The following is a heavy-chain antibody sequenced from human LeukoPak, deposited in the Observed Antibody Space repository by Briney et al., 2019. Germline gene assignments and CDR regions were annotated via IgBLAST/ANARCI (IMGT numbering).Heavy chain of an antibody. D-gene: IGHD2-15*01. J-gene: IGHJ6*03. Sequence: SETLSLTCTVSGGSISSYYWSWIRQPPGKGLEWIGYIYYSGSTNYNPSLKSRVTISVDTSKNQFSLKLSSVTAADTAVYYCARTTEGYCRGGSCYYFYYYMDVWGKGTTVTVSS. CDR3: ARTTEGYCRGGSCYYFYYYMDV. V-gene: IGHV4-59*01. CDR2: IYYSGST. CDR1: GGSISSYY.